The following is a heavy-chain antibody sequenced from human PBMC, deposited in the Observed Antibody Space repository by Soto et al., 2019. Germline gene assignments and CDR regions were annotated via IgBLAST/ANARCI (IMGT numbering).Heavy chain of an antibody. CDR1: GFTFSDYA. CDR2: ISYDGANQ. D-gene: IGHD5-12*01. Sequence: VGSLRLSCAASGFTFSDYAMHWVRQIPGKGLEWVAVISYDGANQFYSESVKGRFSISRDNAKNSLYLQMNSPRAEDTAIYYCARRLVATMAELDYWGQGTLVTVSS. V-gene: IGHV3-30*03. J-gene: IGHJ4*02. CDR3: ARRLVATMAELDY.